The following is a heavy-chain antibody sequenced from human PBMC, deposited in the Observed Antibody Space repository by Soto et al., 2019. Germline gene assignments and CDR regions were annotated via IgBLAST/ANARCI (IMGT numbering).Heavy chain of an antibody. CDR1: GFTFSSYA. Sequence: EGQLLESGGGLVQPGGSLRLSCAASGFTFSSYAMSWVRQAPGKGLEWVSALSGSGGSTYYADSVKGRFTISRDNTKNTLYLQMISLRAEDTAVYYCAKEGEHTSGWANFDYWGQGTLVTVSS. J-gene: IGHJ4*02. CDR2: LSGSGGST. V-gene: IGHV3-23*01. CDR3: AKEGEHTSGWANFDY. D-gene: IGHD6-19*01.